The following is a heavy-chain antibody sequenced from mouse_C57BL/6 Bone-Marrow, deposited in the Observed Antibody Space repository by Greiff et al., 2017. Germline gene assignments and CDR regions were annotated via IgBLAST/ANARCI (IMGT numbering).Heavy chain of an antibody. CDR3: ASRGYDYDGAMDY. D-gene: IGHD2-4*01. Sequence: VQLQESGPGLVAPSQSLSITCTVSGFSLTSYGVDWVRQSPGEGLEWLGVIWGVGSTNYNSALKSRLSISKDNSKSQVFLKMNSLQTDDTAMYYCASRGYDYDGAMDYWGQGTSVTDSS. CDR1: GFSLTSYG. J-gene: IGHJ4*01. CDR2: IWGVGST. V-gene: IGHV2-6*01.